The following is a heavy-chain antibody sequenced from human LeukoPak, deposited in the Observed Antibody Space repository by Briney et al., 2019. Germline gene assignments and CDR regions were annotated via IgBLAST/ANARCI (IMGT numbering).Heavy chain of an antibody. Sequence: PGGSLRLSCAASGFTFSSYGMSWVRQAPGKGLEWVSAISGSGGSTYYADSVKGRFTISRDNSRNTFYLQMNSLRPEDTAIYYCAREGTERANDAFDIWGQGTMVIVSS. CDR3: AREGTERANDAFDI. CDR2: ISGSGGST. J-gene: IGHJ3*02. V-gene: IGHV3-23*01. CDR1: GFTFSSYG.